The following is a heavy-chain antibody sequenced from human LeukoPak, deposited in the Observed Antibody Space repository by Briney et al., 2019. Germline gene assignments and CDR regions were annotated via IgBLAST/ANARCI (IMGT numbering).Heavy chain of an antibody. CDR3: ARESALVVGRQNWFDP. V-gene: IGHV1-3*01. CDR2: INAGNGNT. CDR1: GYTFTSYA. D-gene: IGHD2-15*01. Sequence: ASVKVSCKAFGYTFTSYAMHWVRQAPGQRLEWMGWINAGNGNTKYSQKFQGRVTITRDTSASTAYMELSSLRSEDTAVYYCARESALVVGRQNWFDPWGQGTLVTVSS. J-gene: IGHJ5*02.